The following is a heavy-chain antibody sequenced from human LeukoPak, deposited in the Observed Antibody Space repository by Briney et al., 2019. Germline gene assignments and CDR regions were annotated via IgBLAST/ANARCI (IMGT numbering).Heavy chain of an antibody. J-gene: IGHJ2*01. CDR2: INDSGTT. CDR1: GGSFSGYY. CDR3: ASSKDWYFDL. V-gene: IGHV4-34*01. Sequence: SETLSLTCAVYGGSFSGYYWSWIRQTPGKGLEWIGEINDSGTTNYNPSLKSRVTISADTSKNHFSLKLSSLTAADSAIYYCASSKDWYFDLWGRGTLVTVSS.